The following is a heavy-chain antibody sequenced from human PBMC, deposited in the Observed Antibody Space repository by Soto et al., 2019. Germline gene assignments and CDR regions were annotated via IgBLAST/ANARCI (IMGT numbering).Heavy chain of an antibody. J-gene: IGHJ4*02. D-gene: IGHD3-22*01. CDR1: GFTFSNYA. Sequence: EVQLLESGGGLVQPGGSLRLSCAASGFTFSNYAMSWVRQAPGKGLEWVSGISGSGGSTYYADSVKGRFTISRDNSKNTLYLQMNSLRAEETAIYYCAKDLVADSSGYFYFDYWGQGTLVTVSS. CDR3: AKDLVADSSGYFYFDY. V-gene: IGHV3-23*01. CDR2: ISGSGGST.